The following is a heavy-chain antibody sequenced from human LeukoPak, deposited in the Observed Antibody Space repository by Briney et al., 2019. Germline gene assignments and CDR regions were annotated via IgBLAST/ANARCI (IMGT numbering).Heavy chain of an antibody. J-gene: IGHJ5*02. D-gene: IGHD6-19*01. CDR3: ARILSYSSGWWPFDP. CDR1: GFTFSDYY. Sequence: GVLRLSCATSGFTFSDYYMSWIRQAPGKGLEWVSYISSSGFTIYYADSVKGRFTISRDNAKNSLYLQMNSLRAEDTAVYYCARILSYSSGWWPFDPWGQGTLVTVSS. CDR2: ISSSGFTI. V-gene: IGHV3-11*04.